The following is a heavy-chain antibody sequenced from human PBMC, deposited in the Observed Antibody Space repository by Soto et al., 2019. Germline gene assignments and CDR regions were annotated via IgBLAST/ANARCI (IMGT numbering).Heavy chain of an antibody. CDR3: ARAPGSGSEASEVLFYI. CDR1: GYTFTGYY. J-gene: IGHJ3*02. V-gene: IGHV1-2*04. Sequence: ASVKVSCKASGYTFTGYYMHWVRQAPGQGLEWMGWINPNSGGTNYAQKFQGWVTMTRDTSISTAYMELSRLRSDDTAVYYCARAPGSGSEASEVLFYIWGQGTMVTVSS. CDR2: INPNSGGT. D-gene: IGHD2-21*01.